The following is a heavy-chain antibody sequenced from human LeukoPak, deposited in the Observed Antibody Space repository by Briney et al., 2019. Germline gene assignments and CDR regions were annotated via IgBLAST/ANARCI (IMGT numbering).Heavy chain of an antibody. CDR2: FSGGGGST. CDR1: GFIFSSYA. CDR3: VKERSVYSGYDPFDY. Sequence: GGSLRLSCAASGFIFSSYAMSWVRQAPGKGLGWVSAFSGGGGSTFYADSVKGRFTISRDNSKNTLYLEMNSLRDEDTALYYCVKERSVYSGYDPFDYWGQGTLVTVSS. D-gene: IGHD5-12*01. V-gene: IGHV3-23*01. J-gene: IGHJ4*02.